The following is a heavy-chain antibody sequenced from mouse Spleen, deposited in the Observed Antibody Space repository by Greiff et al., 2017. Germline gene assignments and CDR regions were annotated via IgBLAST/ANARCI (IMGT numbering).Heavy chain of an antibody. J-gene: IGHJ1*01. CDR1: GYSITSGYY. Sequence: EVHLVESGPGLVKPSQSLSLTCSVTGYSITSGYYWNWIRQFPGNKLEWMGYISYDGSNNYNPSLKNRISITRDTSKNQFFLKLNSVTTEDTATYYCARTTARYFDVWGAGTTVTVSS. CDR3: ARTTARYFDV. V-gene: IGHV3-6*01. CDR2: ISYDGSN. D-gene: IGHD1-2*01.